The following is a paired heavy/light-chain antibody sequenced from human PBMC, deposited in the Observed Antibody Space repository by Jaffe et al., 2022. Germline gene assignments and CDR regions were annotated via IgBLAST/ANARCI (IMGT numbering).Light chain of an antibody. Sequence: QSALTQPASVSGSPGQSITIPCTGTSSDVGVYNYVSWYQQHPGKAPKLMIYGVSNRPSGVSNRFSGSKSGNTASLTISGLQAEDEADYFCNSYTSSSTYVFGPGTKVTVL. V-gene: IGLV2-14*01. J-gene: IGLJ1*01. CDR2: GVS. CDR3: NSYTSSSTYV. CDR1: SSDVGVYNY.
Heavy chain of an antibody. J-gene: IGHJ4*02. Sequence: EVQLVDSGGSLVQPGRSLRLSCSASGFTFGDYAMSWVRQAPGKGLEWVGLIRNKASGGTTEYASSVKGRFTISRDDSKSIAYLQMNSLKTEDTAVYYCTRGVGISAAGSLYWGQGTLVTVSS. CDR3: TRGVGISAAGSLY. V-gene: IGHV3-49*04. CDR1: GFTFGDYA. CDR2: IRNKASGGTT. D-gene: IGHD6-13*01.